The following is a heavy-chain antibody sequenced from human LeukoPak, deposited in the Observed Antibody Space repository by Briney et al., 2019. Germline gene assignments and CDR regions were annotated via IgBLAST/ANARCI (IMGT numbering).Heavy chain of an antibody. V-gene: IGHV3-20*04. CDR2: INWSGDNT. CDR1: RFTLGDYG. CDR3: ARDLSSNWNNLAY. J-gene: IGHJ4*02. D-gene: IGHD1/OR15-1a*01. Sequence: GGSLRLSCEDCRFTLGDYGRRWVRHAPRKGLEWVAGINWSGDNTFYADSVKGRFTISRDNTKKTLYLQMNNLRGEDTATYYCARDLSSNWNNLAYWGQGTLVTVSS.